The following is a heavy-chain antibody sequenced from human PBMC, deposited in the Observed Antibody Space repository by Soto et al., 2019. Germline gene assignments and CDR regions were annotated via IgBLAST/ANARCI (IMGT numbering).Heavy chain of an antibody. J-gene: IGHJ6*03. CDR2: ISYDGSNK. V-gene: IGHV3-30*03. Sequence: GSLRLSCAASGFTFSSYGMHWVRQAPGKGLEWVAVISYDGSNKYYADSVKGRFTISRDNSKNTLYLQMNSLRAEDTAVYYCAISDYMDVWGKGTTVTVSS. CDR3: AISDYMDV. CDR1: GFTFSSYG.